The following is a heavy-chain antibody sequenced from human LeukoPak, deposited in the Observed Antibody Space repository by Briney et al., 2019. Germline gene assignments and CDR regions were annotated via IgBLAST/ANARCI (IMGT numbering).Heavy chain of an antibody. CDR3: ATISLSKKRYYDFWTSAFDF. CDR1: EYTLTGLS. D-gene: IGHD3-3*01. J-gene: IGHJ3*01. V-gene: IGHV1-24*01. Sequence: GASVKVSCKVSEYTLTGLSVHWVRLAPGKGLEWMGGFDPEDVDTIYAQKFEGRVTMTEDTSTDTAYLELSSLRSEDTAVYYCATISLSKKRYYDFWTSAFDFWGQGTLVTVSS. CDR2: FDPEDVDT.